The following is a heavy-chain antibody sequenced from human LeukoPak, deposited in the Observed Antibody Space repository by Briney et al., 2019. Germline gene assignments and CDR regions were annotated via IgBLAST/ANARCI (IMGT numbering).Heavy chain of an antibody. D-gene: IGHD2-2*02. V-gene: IGHV4-30-4*08. CDR2: IYYSGST. CDR3: ARERGDIVVVPAAIHFDY. J-gene: IGHJ4*02. CDR1: GGSISSGDYY. Sequence: SQTLSLTCTVSGGSISSGDYYWSWIRQPPGKGLEWIGYIYYSGSTYYNPSLKSRVTISVDTSKNQFSLKLSSVTAADTAVYYCARERGDIVVVPAAIHFDYWGQGTLVTVSS.